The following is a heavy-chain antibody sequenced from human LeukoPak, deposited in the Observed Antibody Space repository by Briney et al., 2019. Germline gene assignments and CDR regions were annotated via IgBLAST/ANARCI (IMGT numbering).Heavy chain of an antibody. V-gene: IGHV1-18*01. D-gene: IGHD5-12*01. Sequence: ASVKVSCKASGYTFTSSGINWVRQAPGQGLEWMGWIGAYNGNTNYAQKFQGRVTMTIDTSTSTGYMELRSLRSDDTAMYYCARGSSGYSGYDAASDYWGQGTLVTVSS. J-gene: IGHJ4*02. CDR2: IGAYNGNT. CDR1: GYTFTSSG. CDR3: ARGSSGYSGYDAASDY.